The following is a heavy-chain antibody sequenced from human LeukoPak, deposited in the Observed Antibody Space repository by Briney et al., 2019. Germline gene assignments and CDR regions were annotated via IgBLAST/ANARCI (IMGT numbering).Heavy chain of an antibody. CDR2: IYYSGST. Sequence: SETLSLTCTVSGGSISSYYWSWIRQPPGKGLEWIGYIYYSGSTNYNPSLKSRVTISVDTSKNQFSLKLSSVTAADTAVYYCARLGDGYNSLPDYYYGMDVWGQGTTVTVSS. CDR1: GGSISSYY. V-gene: IGHV4-59*01. CDR3: ARLGDGYNSLPDYYYGMDV. D-gene: IGHD5-24*01. J-gene: IGHJ6*02.